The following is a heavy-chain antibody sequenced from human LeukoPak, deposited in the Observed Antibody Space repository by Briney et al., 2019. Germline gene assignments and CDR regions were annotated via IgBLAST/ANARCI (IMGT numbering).Heavy chain of an antibody. J-gene: IGHJ4*02. D-gene: IGHD4-17*01. CDR2: IYYSGST. Sequence: SETLSLTCTVSGGSISSYYWSWIRQPPGKGLEWTGYIYYSGSTNYNPSLKSRVTISVDTSKNQFSLKLSSVTAADTAVYYCARGQGTVTTHWGQGTLVTVSS. V-gene: IGHV4-59*12. CDR1: GGSISSYY. CDR3: ARGQGTVTTH.